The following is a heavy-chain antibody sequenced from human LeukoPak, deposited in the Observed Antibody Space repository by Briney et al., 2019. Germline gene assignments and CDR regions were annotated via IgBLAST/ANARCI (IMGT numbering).Heavy chain of an antibody. V-gene: IGHV4-38-2*02. D-gene: IGHD3-16*01. CDR1: GYSIGSDYY. Sequence: SETLSLTCTVPGYSIGSDYYWGWIRQPPGKGLEWIGSIYHSGSTYYNPSLKSRVTISIDTSKNQFSLKLSSVTAADTAVYYCARSNVWDFDYWGQGTLVTVSS. CDR2: IYHSGST. CDR3: ARSNVWDFDY. J-gene: IGHJ4*02.